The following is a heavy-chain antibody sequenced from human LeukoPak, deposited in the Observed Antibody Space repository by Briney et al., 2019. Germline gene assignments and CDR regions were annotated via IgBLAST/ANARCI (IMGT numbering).Heavy chain of an antibody. CDR3: AKDRDGGIAARSGWFDP. J-gene: IGHJ5*02. CDR2: IWYDGSNK. CDR1: GFTFSSYG. V-gene: IGHV3-33*06. Sequence: GGSLRLSCVASGFTFSSYGMHWVRQAPGKGLEWVAVIWYDGSNKYYADSVKGRFTISRDNSKNTLYLQMNSLRAEDTAVYYCAKDRDGGIAARSGWFDPWGQGTLVTVSS. D-gene: IGHD6-6*01.